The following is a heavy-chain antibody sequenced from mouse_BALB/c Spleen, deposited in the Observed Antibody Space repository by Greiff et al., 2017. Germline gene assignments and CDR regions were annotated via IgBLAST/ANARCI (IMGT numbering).Heavy chain of an antibody. V-gene: IGHV5-17*02. J-gene: IGHJ1*01. CDR3: ARHYYGYGYFDV. CDR2: ISSGSSTI. D-gene: IGHD1-2*01. CDR1: GFTFSSFG. Sequence: EVQLQESGGGLVQPGGSRKLSCAASGFTFSSFGMHWVRQAPEKGLEWVAYISSGSSTIYYADTVKGRFTISRDNPKNTLFLQMTSLRSEDTAMYYCARHYYGYGYFDVWGAGTTVTVSS.